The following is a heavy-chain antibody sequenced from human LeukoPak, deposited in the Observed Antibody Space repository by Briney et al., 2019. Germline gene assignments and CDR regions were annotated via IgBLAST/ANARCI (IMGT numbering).Heavy chain of an antibody. Sequence: GGSLRLSCAASGFTVSSNYMSWVRQAPGKGLEWVSVIYSGGSTYYADSVKGRFTISRDNSKNTLYLQMNSLRAEDTAVYYCARDDDLWGDRAFDIWGQGTVVTVSS. J-gene: IGHJ3*02. V-gene: IGHV3-53*01. CDR2: IYSGGST. CDR3: ARDDDLWGDRAFDI. CDR1: GFTVSSNY. D-gene: IGHD3-3*01.